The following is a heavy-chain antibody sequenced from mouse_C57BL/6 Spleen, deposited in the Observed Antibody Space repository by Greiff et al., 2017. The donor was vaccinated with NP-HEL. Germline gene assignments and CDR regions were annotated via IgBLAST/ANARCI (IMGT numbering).Heavy chain of an antibody. V-gene: IGHV1-50*01. Sequence: VQLQQSGAELVKPGASVKLSCKASGYTFTSYWMQWVKQRPGQGLEWIGEIDPSDSYTNYNQKFKGKATLTVDTSSSTAYMQLSSLTSEDSAVYYCARSQDSSGYSYYLDYWGQGTTLTVSS. CDR3: ARSQDSSGYSYYLDY. D-gene: IGHD3-2*02. CDR2: IDPSDSYT. CDR1: GYTFTSYW. J-gene: IGHJ2*01.